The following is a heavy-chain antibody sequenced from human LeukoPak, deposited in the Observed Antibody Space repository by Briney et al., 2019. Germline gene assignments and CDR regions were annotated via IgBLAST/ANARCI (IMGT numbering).Heavy chain of an antibody. D-gene: IGHD5-12*01. J-gene: IGHJ4*02. CDR2: ISSNGGST. CDR1: GFTFSSYA. V-gene: IGHV3-64D*06. Sequence: PGGSWSLSCSASGFTFSSYAMHWVRQPQGKGLEYFSSISSNGGSTYYADSVKGRFTISRDNSKNTLFLQMSSLRTEDTAVYYCASPYSGYDYNFDHWGQGTLVTVSS. CDR3: ASPYSGYDYNFDH.